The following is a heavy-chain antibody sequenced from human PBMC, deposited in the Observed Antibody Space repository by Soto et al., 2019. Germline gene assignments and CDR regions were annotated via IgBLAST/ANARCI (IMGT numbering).Heavy chain of an antibody. CDR1: GHTFIDYY. V-gene: IGHV1-69-2*01. CDR3: ATGSDYCRDATGYYDAVDI. Sequence: EVNLVQSGAEMKKPGASVKISCKVSGHTFIDYYLHWVQQAPGTGLVWMGLIDPEDGEAVYAERFQRRLTITADTARNRGYMELSNLRSDNTCCYFCATGSDYCRDATGYYDAVDIWGQATLVTVSS. J-gene: IGHJ3*02. D-gene: IGHD3-9*01. CDR2: IDPEDGEA.